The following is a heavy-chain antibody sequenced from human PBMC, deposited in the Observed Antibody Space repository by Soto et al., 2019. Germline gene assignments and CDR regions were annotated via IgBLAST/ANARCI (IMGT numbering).Heavy chain of an antibody. D-gene: IGHD6-19*01. J-gene: IGHJ6*02. CDR3: ARDRPSSSGWSPVGYYGMDV. CDR1: GFTFSSYA. CDR2: IYSGGST. Sequence: GGSRRLSCAASGFTFSSYAMSWVRQAPGKGLEWVSVIYSGGSTYYADSVKGRFTISRDNSKNTLYLQMNSLRAEDTAVYYCARDRPSSSGWSPVGYYGMDVWGQGTTVTVSS. V-gene: IGHV3-23*03.